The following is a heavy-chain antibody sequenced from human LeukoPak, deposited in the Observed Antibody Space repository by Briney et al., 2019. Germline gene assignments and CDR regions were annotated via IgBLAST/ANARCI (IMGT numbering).Heavy chain of an antibody. D-gene: IGHD2-8*01. V-gene: IGHV3-23*01. CDR2: ISGSGGST. CDR1: GFTFSSYG. Sequence: GGSLRLSCAASGFTFSSYGMHWVRQAPGKGLEWVSAISGSGGSTYYADSVKGRFTISRDNSKNTLYLQMNSLRAEDTAVYYCAKDTVLMVYALDAFDIWGQGTMVTVSS. J-gene: IGHJ3*02. CDR3: AKDTVLMVYALDAFDI.